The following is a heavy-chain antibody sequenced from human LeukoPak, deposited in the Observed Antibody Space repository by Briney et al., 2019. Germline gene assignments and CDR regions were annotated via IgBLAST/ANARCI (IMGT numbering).Heavy chain of an antibody. CDR1: GITFSSYA. J-gene: IGHJ6*03. D-gene: IGHD3-10*01. CDR2: ITGNAGNT. V-gene: IGHV3-23*01. CDR3: AKGGGSERNYYMDV. Sequence: GGSLRLSCAASGITFSSYAMSWVRQAPGKGLEWVSTITGNAGNTYYADSVKGRFTASRDNSRNTLYLQMNSLRAEDTAVYHCAKGGGSERNYYMDVWGKGTTVTVSS.